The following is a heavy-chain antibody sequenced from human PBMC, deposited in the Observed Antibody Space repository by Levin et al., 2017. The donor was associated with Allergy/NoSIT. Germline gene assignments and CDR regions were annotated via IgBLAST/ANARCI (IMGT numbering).Heavy chain of an antibody. Sequence: ESLKISCTVFGGSMNGFYWNWIRQPPGKGLEWIGYIYNSGTTRYNPSLQSRVTISVDASKSQFSLKVRSVTSADTAVYYCAREEGWGYHFGMDVWGQGTTVTVSS. D-gene: IGHD3-16*02. V-gene: IGHV4-59*01. CDR2: IYNSGTT. CDR1: GGSMNGFY. J-gene: IGHJ6*02. CDR3: AREEGWGYHFGMDV.